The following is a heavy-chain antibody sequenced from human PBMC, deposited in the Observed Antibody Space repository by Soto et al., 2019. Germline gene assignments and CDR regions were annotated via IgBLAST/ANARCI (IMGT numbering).Heavy chain of an antibody. Sequence: ASVKVSCKASGYTFTSYYMHWVRQAPGQGLEWMGWISAYNGNTNYAQKLQGRVTMTTDTSTSTAYMELRSLRSEDTAVYYCARASRGEYYDFWSGYITNYYYYYMDVWGKGTTVTVS. J-gene: IGHJ6*03. V-gene: IGHV1-18*04. CDR1: GYTFTSYY. CDR3: ARASRGEYYDFWSGYITNYYYYYMDV. D-gene: IGHD3-3*01. CDR2: ISAYNGNT.